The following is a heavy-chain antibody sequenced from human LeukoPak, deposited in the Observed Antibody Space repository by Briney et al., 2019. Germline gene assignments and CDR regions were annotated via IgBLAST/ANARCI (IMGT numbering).Heavy chain of an antibody. CDR1: GGSFSDYN. D-gene: IGHD4-17*01. CDR2: IGHNGTT. J-gene: IGHJ4*02. Sequence: SETLSLTCAVYGGSFSDYNWTWIRQPPGKGLEWIGEIGHNGTTNYNPSLKGRVTISLDTSKKHFFLKLKSVTAADTAVYYCATGYGDFRVEGRYFYSWGQGTLVTVSS. V-gene: IGHV4-34*01. CDR3: ATGYGDFRVEGRYFYS.